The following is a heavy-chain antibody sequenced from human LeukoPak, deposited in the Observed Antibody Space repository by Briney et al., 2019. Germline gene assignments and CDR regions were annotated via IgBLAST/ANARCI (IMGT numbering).Heavy chain of an antibody. CDR1: GFTFSSYG. D-gene: IGHD4-17*01. V-gene: IGHV3-30*18. CDR3: AKDILPRDYGDYARVV. Sequence: GGSLRLSCAASGFTFSSYGMHWVRQAPGKGLEWVAVISYDGSNKYYADSVKGRFTISRDNSKNTLYLQMNSLRAEDTAVYYCAKDILPRDYGDYARVVWGQGTLVTVSS. CDR2: ISYDGSNK. J-gene: IGHJ4*02.